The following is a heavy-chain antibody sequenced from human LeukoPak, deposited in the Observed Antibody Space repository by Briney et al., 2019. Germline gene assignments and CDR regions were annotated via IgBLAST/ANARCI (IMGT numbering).Heavy chain of an antibody. CDR3: ARDSHGSYDVDYYYYYMDV. D-gene: IGHD1-26*01. J-gene: IGHJ6*03. CDR1: GYTFTGYY. CDR2: INPNSGGT. V-gene: IGHV1-2*02. Sequence: ASVKVSCKASGYTFTGYYMHWVRQAPGQGLEWMGWINPNSGGTNYAQKFQGRVTMTRDTSISTAYMELSRLRSDDTAVYYCARDSHGSYDVDYYYYYMDVWGKGTTVTVSS.